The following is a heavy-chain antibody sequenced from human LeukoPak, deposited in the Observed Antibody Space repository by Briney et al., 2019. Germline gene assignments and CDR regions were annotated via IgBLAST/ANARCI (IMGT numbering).Heavy chain of an antibody. CDR2: ISSPSSYI. J-gene: IGHJ6*03. V-gene: IGHV3-21*01. CDR1: GFIFNSHS. CDR3: ARSSGWYHRGPDYYYYYMDV. Sequence: GGSLRLSCAASGFIFNSHSMNWVRQAPGKGLEWVSSISSPSSYIYYADSVKSRFTISRDNAKNSLYLQMNSLRAEDTAVYYCARSSGWYHRGPDYYYYYMDVWGKGTTVTVS. D-gene: IGHD6-19*01.